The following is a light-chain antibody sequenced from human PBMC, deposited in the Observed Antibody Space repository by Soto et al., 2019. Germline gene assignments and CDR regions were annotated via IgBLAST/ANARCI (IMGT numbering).Light chain of an antibody. J-gene: IGLJ1*01. V-gene: IGLV2-11*01. CDR2: DVT. CDR1: STNVGGYNF. Sequence: QSVLTQPPAVSGSPGQSVTISCTRPSTNVGGYNFVSWYQHHPGKAPKLIIYDVTKGPSGVPDRFSGSKSDFTASLTISGLQVEDEAVYYCCSYAGSYTFYIFGTGTKVTVL. CDR3: CSYAGSYTFYI.